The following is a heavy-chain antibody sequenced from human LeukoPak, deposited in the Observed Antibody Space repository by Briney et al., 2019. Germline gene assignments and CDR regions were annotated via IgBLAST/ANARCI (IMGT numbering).Heavy chain of an antibody. CDR1: GYSFTTHW. V-gene: IGHV5-51*01. D-gene: IGHD1/OR15-1a*01. CDR3: ATSESQTRFDY. CDR2: IFPGDSET. J-gene: IGHJ4*02. Sequence: GESLKISCKGSGYSFTTHWIGWVRQLPGKGLEWMGLIFPGDSETIYSPSLQGQVTISADKSSNTAYLRWSSLKASDTAMYYCATSESQTRFDYWGQGTLVTVSS.